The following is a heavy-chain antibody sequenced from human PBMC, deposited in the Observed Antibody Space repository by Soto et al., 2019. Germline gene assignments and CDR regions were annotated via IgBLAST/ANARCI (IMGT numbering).Heavy chain of an antibody. CDR2: IYWDDDK. Sequence: QITLKESGPTLVKPTQTLTLTCTFSGSSLRTSGLGVGWIRQPPGKALEWLALIYWDDDKRYSPSLKSRLTITKDTSKNQVVLTMTNMDPVDTATYYCARGYSYGYVFDYWGQGTLVTVSS. CDR3: ARGYSYGYVFDY. D-gene: IGHD5-18*01. CDR1: GSSLRTSGLG. J-gene: IGHJ4*02. V-gene: IGHV2-5*02.